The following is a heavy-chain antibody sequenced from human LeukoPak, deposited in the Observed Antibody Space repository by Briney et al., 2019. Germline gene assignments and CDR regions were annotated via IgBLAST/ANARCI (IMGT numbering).Heavy chain of an antibody. CDR2: ISHDGTNK. D-gene: IGHD5-18*01. CDR3: ASEDVDTGDF. Sequence: PGGSLGLSCAASGFTFTNAGIHWVRLAAGKGLEWVSFISHDGTNKYYSDSVDGRFTVSRLNSQNTVHLQMTDLRPDDTATYYCASEDVDTGDFWGQGTLVTVSS. CDR1: GFTFTNAG. J-gene: IGHJ4*02. V-gene: IGHV3-30*01.